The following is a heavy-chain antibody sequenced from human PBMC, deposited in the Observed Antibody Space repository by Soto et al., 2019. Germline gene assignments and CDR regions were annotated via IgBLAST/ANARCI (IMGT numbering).Heavy chain of an antibody. CDR3: TRVPYCSSTSCSLYYYYGMDV. D-gene: IGHD2-2*01. Sequence: GGALRVSGAASGFTFGDYAMNWVRQARVKGLEWVGFIRSKAYGGTTEYAASVKGRFTISRDDSKSIAYLQMNSLKTEDTAVYYCTRVPYCSSTSCSLYYYYGMDVWGQGTTVTVSS. CDR1: GFTFGDYA. J-gene: IGHJ6*02. V-gene: IGHV3-49*04. CDR2: IRSKAYGGTT.